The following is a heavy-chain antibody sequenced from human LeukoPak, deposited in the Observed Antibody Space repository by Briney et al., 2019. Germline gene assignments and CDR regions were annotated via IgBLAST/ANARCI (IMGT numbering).Heavy chain of an antibody. CDR1: GGSFSGXX. CDR3: ASSSSSSWFDP. J-gene: IGHJ5*02. CDR2: XXHSGST. V-gene: IGHV4-34*01. D-gene: IGHD6-13*01. Sequence: SETLSLTCXXYGGSFSGXXXXXXRXXXXXXXXWIGEXXHSGSTNXXXXXXXXVTXXXXXSKNQFSLKLSSVTAADTAVYYCASSSSSSWFDPWGQGTLVTVSS.